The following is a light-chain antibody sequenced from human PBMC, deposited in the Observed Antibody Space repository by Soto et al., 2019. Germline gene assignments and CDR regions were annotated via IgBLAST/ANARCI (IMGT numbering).Light chain of an antibody. Sequence: DIQMTQSPSTLSASVGDRVTIACRASQNLSPWLAWYRQRPGKAPKLLIYDVSTLESGVPSRFSGSGSETDFTLTISGLLPEDFAAYHCQQLYTLPFTFGQGTRLE. CDR3: QQLYTLPFT. CDR2: DVS. J-gene: IGKJ5*01. CDR1: QNLSPW. V-gene: IGKV1-5*01.